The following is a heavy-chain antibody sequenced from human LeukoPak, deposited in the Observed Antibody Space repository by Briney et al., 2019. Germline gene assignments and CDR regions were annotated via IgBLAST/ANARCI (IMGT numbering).Heavy chain of an antibody. Sequence: ASVKVSCKASGYTFTGYYIHWVRQAPGQGLEWMGWVNPNTGGTNYAQTFQGRVSMTRDTSISTAYMELSRLTSDDTAVYYCARMRYYYDSSGYTNQMAGYYMDVWGKGTTVTVSS. CDR3: ARMRYYYDSSGYTNQMAGYYMDV. V-gene: IGHV1-2*02. CDR1: GYTFTGYY. J-gene: IGHJ6*03. D-gene: IGHD3-22*01. CDR2: VNPNTGGT.